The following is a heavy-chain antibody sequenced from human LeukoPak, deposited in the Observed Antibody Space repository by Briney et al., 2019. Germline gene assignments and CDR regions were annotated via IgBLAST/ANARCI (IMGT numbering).Heavy chain of an antibody. J-gene: IGHJ6*02. Sequence: GGSLRLSCAASGFTFSSYWMHWVRQAPGKGLVWVSRINSDGSSTSYADSVKGRFTISRDNAKNTLYLQMNSLRAEDTAVYYCASSIPYYYGMDVWGQGTTVTVSS. CDR3: ASSIPYYYGMDV. CDR2: INSDGSST. V-gene: IGHV3-74*01. CDR1: GFTFSSYW.